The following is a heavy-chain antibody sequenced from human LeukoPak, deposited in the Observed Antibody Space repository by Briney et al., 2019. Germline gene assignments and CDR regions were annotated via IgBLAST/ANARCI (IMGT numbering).Heavy chain of an antibody. Sequence: QPGGSLRLSCAASGFTFSSYAMTWVRQAPGKRLEWVSGISGGGDSTYHADSVKGRFTISRDNSENTLYLQMNSLRAEDTAVYYCAKHTEYNWNDGSGREFDYWGQGTLVTVSS. J-gene: IGHJ4*02. CDR3: AKHTEYNWNDGSGREFDY. D-gene: IGHD1-1*01. V-gene: IGHV3-23*01. CDR2: ISGGGDST. CDR1: GFTFSSYA.